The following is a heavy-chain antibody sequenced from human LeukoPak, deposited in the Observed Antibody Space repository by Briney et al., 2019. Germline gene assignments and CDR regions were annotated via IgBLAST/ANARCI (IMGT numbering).Heavy chain of an antibody. D-gene: IGHD4-17*01. CDR2: IRSKAYGGTT. J-gene: IGHJ4*02. CDR1: GFTFGDYA. CDR3: TTVTTRRVGY. V-gene: IGHV3-49*04. Sequence: GGSLRLSCTASGFTFGDYAMSWVRQAPGKGLEWVGFIRSKAYGGTTEYAASVKGRFTISRDDSKSIAYLQMNSLKTEDTAVYYCTTVTTRRVGYWGQGALVTVSS.